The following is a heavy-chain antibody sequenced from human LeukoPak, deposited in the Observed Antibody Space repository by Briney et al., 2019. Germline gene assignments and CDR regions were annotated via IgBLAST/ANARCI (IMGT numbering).Heavy chain of an antibody. CDR2: IYSGGST. Sequence: PGGSLRLSCAASGFTVSSNYMSWVRQAPGKGLEWVSVIYSGGSTYYADSVKGRFTISRDNSKNTLYLQMNSLRAEDTAVYYCARDRVHCSSTSCDYYYGMDVWGQGTTVTVSS. CDR1: GFTVSSNY. J-gene: IGHJ6*02. V-gene: IGHV3-66*01. D-gene: IGHD2-2*01. CDR3: ARDRVHCSSTSCDYYYGMDV.